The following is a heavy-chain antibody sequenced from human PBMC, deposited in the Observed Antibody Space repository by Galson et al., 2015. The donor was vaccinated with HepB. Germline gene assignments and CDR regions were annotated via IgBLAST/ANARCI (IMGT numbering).Heavy chain of an antibody. J-gene: IGHJ4*02. CDR2: ISSSGDST. V-gene: IGHV3-23*01. D-gene: IGHD2-2*01. CDR3: AKDMQATH. CDR1: GFTFSSAA. Sequence: SLRLSCAASGFTFSSAAMTWVRQAPGKGLEWVSLISSSGDSTYYADSVKGRFTISRDDSKNTLYLHMNNLRAEDTAVYYCAKDMQATHWGQGTQVTVSS.